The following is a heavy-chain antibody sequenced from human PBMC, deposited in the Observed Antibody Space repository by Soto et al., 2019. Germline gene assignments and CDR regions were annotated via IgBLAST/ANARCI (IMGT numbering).Heavy chain of an antibody. CDR3: AKGRTAMVTKNYGMDV. CDR2: ISGSGGST. CDR1: GFTFSSYA. J-gene: IGHJ6*02. Sequence: GGSLRLACAACGFTFSSYAMSWVRQAPGKGLEWVSAISGSGGSTYYADSVKGRFTISRDNSKSTLYLQMNSLRAEDTAVYYCAKGRTAMVTKNYGMDVWGQGTTVTVSS. D-gene: IGHD5-18*01. V-gene: IGHV3-23*01.